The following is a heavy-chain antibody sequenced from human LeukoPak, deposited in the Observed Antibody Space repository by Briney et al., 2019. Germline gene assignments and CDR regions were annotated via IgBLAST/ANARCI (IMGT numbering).Heavy chain of an antibody. D-gene: IGHD6-13*01. CDR1: GGPISTYY. CDR3: AREVVAAAGTVDY. Sequence: SETLSLTCTVTGGPISTYYWSWIRQPPGKGVEWIGYIHYSGSTNYNPSLKSRVTISVDTSKNQFSLILSSVTTADTAVYYCAREVVAAAGTVDYWGQGTLVTVSS. CDR2: IHYSGST. J-gene: IGHJ4*02. V-gene: IGHV4-59*01.